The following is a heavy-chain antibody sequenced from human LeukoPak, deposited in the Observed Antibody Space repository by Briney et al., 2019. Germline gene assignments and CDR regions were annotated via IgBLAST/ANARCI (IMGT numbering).Heavy chain of an antibody. Sequence: GGSLRLSCAASGFTFSSYAMTRVRQAPAKGLEWVSHISGSGARTYYADSVKGRFSISRDNSKNTLYLQMNSLRAEDTAVYYCARDSGRFDVFDIWGQGTMVTVSS. V-gene: IGHV3-23*01. D-gene: IGHD3-10*01. J-gene: IGHJ3*02. CDR1: GFTFSSYA. CDR2: ISGSGART. CDR3: ARDSGRFDVFDI.